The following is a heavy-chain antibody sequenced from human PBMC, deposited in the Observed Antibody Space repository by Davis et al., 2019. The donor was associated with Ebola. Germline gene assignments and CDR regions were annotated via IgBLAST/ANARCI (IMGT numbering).Heavy chain of an antibody. J-gene: IGHJ4*02. Sequence: GESLKISCAASGFTFRNYAVNWVRQAPGKGLEWVTDIAYDGRYESYAESVKGRFTISRDNSKSTLYLQMNSLRLEDTAVYYCVRDYNDGIGRFDYWGQGTLVTVSS. V-gene: IGHV3-30*03. CDR3: VRDYNDGIGRFDY. CDR2: IAYDGRYE. D-gene: IGHD3-16*01. CDR1: GFTFRNYA.